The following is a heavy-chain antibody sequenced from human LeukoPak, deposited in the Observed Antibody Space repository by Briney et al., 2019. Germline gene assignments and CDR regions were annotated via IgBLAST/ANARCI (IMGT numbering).Heavy chain of an antibody. D-gene: IGHD5-18*01. CDR1: GFTFSDYY. CDR3: ARGRGYSYGSYYYYMDV. CDR2: ISSSGSTI. V-gene: IGHV3-11*04. Sequence: GGSLRRSCAASGFTFSDYYRSWIRQAPGKGLEWVSYISSSGSTIYYADSVKGRFTISGDNAKNSLYLQMNSLRAEDTAVYYCARGRGYSYGSYYYYMDVWGKGTTVTVSS. J-gene: IGHJ6*03.